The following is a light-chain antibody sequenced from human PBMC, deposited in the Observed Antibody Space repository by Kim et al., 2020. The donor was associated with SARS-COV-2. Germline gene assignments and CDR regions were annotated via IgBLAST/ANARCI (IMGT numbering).Light chain of an antibody. V-gene: IGLV2-14*03. J-gene: IGLJ2*01. Sequence: PGQSITISCTGTSSDVGGYKYVSWYQQHPGKAPKLMIYDVSNRPSGVSNRFSGSKSGNTASLTISGLQAEDEADYYCSSYTSSSLVFGGGTQLTVL. CDR1: SSDVGGYKY. CDR3: SSYTSSSLV. CDR2: DVS.